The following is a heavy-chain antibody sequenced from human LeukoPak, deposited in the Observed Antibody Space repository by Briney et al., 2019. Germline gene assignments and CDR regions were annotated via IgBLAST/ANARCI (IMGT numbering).Heavy chain of an antibody. CDR1: GGSISSYY. D-gene: IGHD3-10*01. J-gene: IGHJ4*02. CDR2: IYYSGST. CDR3: ARQRGVAFDY. Sequence: SETLSLTCTVSGGSISSYYWSWIRQPPGKGLEWIGYIYYSGSTNYNPSLKSRVTISVDTSKKQFSLKLSSVTPADTAVYYCARQRGVAFDYWGQGTLVTVSS. V-gene: IGHV4-59*08.